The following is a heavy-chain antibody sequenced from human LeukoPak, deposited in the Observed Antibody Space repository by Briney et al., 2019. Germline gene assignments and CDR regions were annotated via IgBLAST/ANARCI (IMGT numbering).Heavy chain of an antibody. V-gene: IGHV4-34*01. D-gene: IGHD3-10*01. J-gene: IGHJ4*02. CDR1: GGSISSHY. CDR3: ATYHYGSGSYHNHPNFDS. Sequence: KPSETLSLTCTVSGGSISSHYWSWIRQPPGKGLEWIGEIKHSGSTTYDPSLKSRVTISLDTSKNQVSLKLNSVTAADTAVYYCATYHYGSGSYHNHPNFDSWGQGTLVTVSS. CDR2: IKHSGST.